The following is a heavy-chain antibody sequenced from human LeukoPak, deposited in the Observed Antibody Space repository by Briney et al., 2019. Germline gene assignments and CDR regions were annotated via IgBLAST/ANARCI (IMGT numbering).Heavy chain of an antibody. Sequence: PVKVSCKASGFTFTSSAVQWVRQARGQRLEWIGWIVVGTGNTKYAQKFQERVTMTRDTSTSTVYMEVRSLRSEDTAVYYCARDFCSTSRLDYWGQGTLVTVSS. CDR2: IVVGTGNT. V-gene: IGHV1-58*01. J-gene: IGHJ4*02. CDR3: ARDFCSTSRLDY. D-gene: IGHD2-2*01. CDR1: GFTFTSSA.